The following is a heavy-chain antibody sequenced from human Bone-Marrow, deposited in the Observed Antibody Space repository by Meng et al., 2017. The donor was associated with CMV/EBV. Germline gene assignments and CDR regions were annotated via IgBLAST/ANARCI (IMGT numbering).Heavy chain of an antibody. V-gene: IGHV6-1*01. Sequence: LRLSCAISGDSVSSNSVAWNWIRQSPSRGLEWLGRTYSRSKWYNDYAVSVKSRITINPDTSKNQFSLQLNSVTPEDTAVYYCARGIAARPVLYYYYGMDVWGQGTTVTVSS. CDR2: TYSRSKWYN. J-gene: IGHJ6*02. D-gene: IGHD6-6*01. CDR3: ARGIAARPVLYYYYGMDV. CDR1: GDSVSSNSVA.